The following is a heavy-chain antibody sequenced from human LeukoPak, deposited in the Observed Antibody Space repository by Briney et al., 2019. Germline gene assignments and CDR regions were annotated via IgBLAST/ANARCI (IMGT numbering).Heavy chain of an antibody. CDR3: ATGLTGFDY. Sequence: GGSLRLSCAASRFTFSSYAMSWVRQAPGKGLEWVSVIYSGGSTYYADSVKGRFTISRDNSKNTLYLQMNSLRAEDTAVYYCATGLTGFDYWGQGTLVTVSS. CDR2: IYSGGST. V-gene: IGHV3-66*01. CDR1: RFTFSSYA. J-gene: IGHJ4*02. D-gene: IGHD3-9*01.